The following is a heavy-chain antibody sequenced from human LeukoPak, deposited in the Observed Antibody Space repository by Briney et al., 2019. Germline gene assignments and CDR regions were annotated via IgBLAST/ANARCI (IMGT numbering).Heavy chain of an antibody. CDR2: IYPGDSDT. V-gene: IGHV5-51*01. J-gene: IGHJ3*02. D-gene: IGHD3-22*01. CDR3: ARPDYYDSSANWGWAFDI. CDR1: GYSFTSYW. Sequence: GESLKISCKGSGYSFTSYWIGWVRQMPGKGLEWMGIIYPGDSDTRYSPSFQGQVTISADKSISTAYLQWSSLKASDTAMYYCARPDYYDSSANWGWAFDIWGQGTMVTVSS.